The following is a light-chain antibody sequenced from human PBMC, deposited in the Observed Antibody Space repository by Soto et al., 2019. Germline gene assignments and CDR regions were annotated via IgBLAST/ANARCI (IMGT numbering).Light chain of an antibody. CDR3: QQYGSSLFT. CDR1: QSVTSSD. V-gene: IGKV3-20*01. Sequence: ETVLTQSPGTLSLSPGERATLSCRASQSVTSSDLAWYQQKPGQAPRLLIYGSSIRATGIPDRFSGSGSETDFILSISRLVPEDFAVYYCQQYGSSLFTFGQGTRLEIK. CDR2: GSS. J-gene: IGKJ5*01.